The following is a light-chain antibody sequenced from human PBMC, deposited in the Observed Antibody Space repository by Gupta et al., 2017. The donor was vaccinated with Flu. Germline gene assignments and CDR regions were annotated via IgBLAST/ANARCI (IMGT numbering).Light chain of an antibody. CDR2: CNS. V-gene: IGLV1-44*01. CDR1: SSNIGSNN. Sequence: QSVLAQPPSASGTPGQRVTISCSGSSSNIGSNNVNWYLQLPATAPKRLIYCNSERPSAVPARFSGSKSCTSASLAISGLQSEDEADDYCAAWDDSLTGHYVFGSGTTVTVL. CDR3: AAWDDSLTGHYV. J-gene: IGLJ1*01.